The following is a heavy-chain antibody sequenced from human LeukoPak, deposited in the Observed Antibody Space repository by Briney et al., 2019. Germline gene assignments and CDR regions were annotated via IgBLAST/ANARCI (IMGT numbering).Heavy chain of an antibody. V-gene: IGHV3-23*01. D-gene: IGHD3-10*01. J-gene: IGHJ3*02. CDR3: AKESGGDAFDI. Sequence: GGSLGLSCAASGFTFNTYGMSWVRQAPGKGLEWVSAISGSGGSTYYADSVKGRFTISRDNSKNTLYLQMNSLRAEDTAVYYCAKESGGDAFDIWGQGTMVNVSS. CDR2: ISGSGGST. CDR1: GFTFNTYG.